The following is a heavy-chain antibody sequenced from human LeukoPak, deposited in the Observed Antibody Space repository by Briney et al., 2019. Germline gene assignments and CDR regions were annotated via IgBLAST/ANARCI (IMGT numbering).Heavy chain of an antibody. CDR2: IYYSGST. CDR1: GGSISSSSYY. V-gene: IGHV4-39*01. CDR3: ARLVAYSNYEGYFDY. J-gene: IGHJ4*02. Sequence: SETLSLTCTVSGGSISSSSYYWGWIRQPPGKGREWIGSIYYSGSTYYNPSLKSRVTISVDTSKNQSSLKLSSVTAADTAVYYCARLVAYSNYEGYFDYWGQGTLVTVSS. D-gene: IGHD4-11*01.